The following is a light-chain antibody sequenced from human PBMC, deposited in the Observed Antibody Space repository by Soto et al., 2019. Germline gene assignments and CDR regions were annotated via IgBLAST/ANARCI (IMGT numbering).Light chain of an antibody. CDR2: EVS. Sequence: QSALTQPASVSGSPGQSITISCTGTSSDLGGYNYVSWYQQHPGKAPKLMIYEVSNRPSGVSNRFSGSKSGNTASLTISGLQAEDEAEYYCSSYTSSYTHWVFGGGTKVTVL. V-gene: IGLV2-14*01. J-gene: IGLJ3*02. CDR3: SSYTSSYTHWV. CDR1: SSDLGGYNY.